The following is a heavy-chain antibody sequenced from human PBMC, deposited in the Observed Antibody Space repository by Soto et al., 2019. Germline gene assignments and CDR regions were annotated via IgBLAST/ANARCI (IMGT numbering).Heavy chain of an antibody. CDR1: GFTFSNAW. Sequence: GGSLRLSCAASGFTFSNAWMSWVRQAPGKGLEWVGRIKSKTDGGTTDYAAPVKGRFTISRDDSKNTLYLQMNSLKTEDTAVYYCTTGRYCSGGSCYPSPAAFDILGQGTMVTAS. V-gene: IGHV3-15*01. CDR2: IKSKTDGGTT. D-gene: IGHD2-15*01. CDR3: TTGRYCSGGSCYPSPAAFDI. J-gene: IGHJ3*02.